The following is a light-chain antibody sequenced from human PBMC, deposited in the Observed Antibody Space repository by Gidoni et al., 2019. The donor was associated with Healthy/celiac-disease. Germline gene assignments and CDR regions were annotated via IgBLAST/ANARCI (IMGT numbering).Light chain of an antibody. V-gene: IGKV3-20*01. CDR1: QSVSSSY. CDR2: GAS. CDR3: QQYGSSPPLYT. Sequence: EIVSTQSPGTLSLSPGERATLSCRASQSVSSSYLAWYQQKPGQAPRLLIYGASSRATGITDRFSGSGSGTDFTLTISRLEPEDSAVYYCQQYGSSPPLYTFGQGTKLEIK. J-gene: IGKJ2*01.